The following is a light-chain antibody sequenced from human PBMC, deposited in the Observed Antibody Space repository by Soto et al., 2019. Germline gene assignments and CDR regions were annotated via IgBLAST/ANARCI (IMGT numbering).Light chain of an antibody. V-gene: IGKV2-28*01. J-gene: IGKJ5*01. CDR3: MQALQTPIT. CDR2: LGS. Sequence: ILVTQSPLSLPVTPGEPASISCRSSQSLLHSNGYNYLDWYLQKPGQSPQLLIYLGSNRASGVPDRFSGGGSGTDFTLKISRVEAEDVGVYYCMQALQTPITFGQGTRLEIK. CDR1: QSLLHSNGYNY.